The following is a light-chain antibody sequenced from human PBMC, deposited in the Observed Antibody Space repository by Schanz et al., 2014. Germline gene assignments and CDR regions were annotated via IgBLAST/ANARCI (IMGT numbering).Light chain of an antibody. CDR2: EVN. Sequence: QSALTQPPSASGSPGQSVTISCTGTSSDVGGYRYVSWYQQHPGKAPKLMIYEVNKRPSGVPDRFSGSKSGSTASLTVSGLQAEDEADYYCSSYAGSYTWVFGGGTKLTVL. V-gene: IGLV2-8*01. CDR1: SSDVGGYRY. J-gene: IGLJ3*02. CDR3: SSYAGSYTWV.